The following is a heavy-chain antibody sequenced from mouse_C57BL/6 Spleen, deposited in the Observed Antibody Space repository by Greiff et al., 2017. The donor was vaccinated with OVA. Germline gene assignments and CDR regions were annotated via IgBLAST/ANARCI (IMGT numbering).Heavy chain of an antibody. CDR1: GYTFTDYY. CDR2: INPYNGGT. D-gene: IGHD2-5*01. J-gene: IGHJ1*03. V-gene: IGHV1-19*01. Sequence: EVQLQESGPVLVKPGASVKMSCKASGYTFTDYYMNWVKQSHGKSLEWIGVINPYNGGTSYNQKFKGKATLTVHKSSSTAYMELNSLTSEDSAVYYCARSRDSNYRYFDVWGTGTTVTVSS. CDR3: ARSRDSNYRYFDV.